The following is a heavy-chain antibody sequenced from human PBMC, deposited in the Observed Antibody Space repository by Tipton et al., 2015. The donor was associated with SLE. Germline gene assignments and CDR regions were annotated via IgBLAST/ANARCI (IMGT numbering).Heavy chain of an antibody. CDR3: AKVSEAYYDFWSGYSPNWFDP. J-gene: IGHJ5*02. CDR1: GGSISSYY. V-gene: IGHV4-59*01. D-gene: IGHD3-3*01. CDR2: IYYSGST. Sequence: TLSLTCTVSGGSISSYYWSWIRQPPGKGLEWIGYIYYSGSTNYNPSLKSRVTISIDTSKNQFSLKLSSVTAADTAVYYCAKVSEAYYDFWSGYSPNWFDPWGQGTLVTGSS.